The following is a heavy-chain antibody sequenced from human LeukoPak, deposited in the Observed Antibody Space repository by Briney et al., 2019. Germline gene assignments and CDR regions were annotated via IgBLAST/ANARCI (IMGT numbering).Heavy chain of an antibody. J-gene: IGHJ3*02. V-gene: IGHV3-23*01. CDR2: LSGSGANT. Sequence: GGSLRLSCAASGFTVSSNYMSWVRQAPGKGPEWVSALSGSGANTYYADSVKGRFTISRDNSKNTLYLQMNSLRAEDTAVYYCARDAQSSWNAFDIWGQGTMVTVSS. CDR3: ARDAQSSWNAFDI. CDR1: GFTVSSNY. D-gene: IGHD6-13*01.